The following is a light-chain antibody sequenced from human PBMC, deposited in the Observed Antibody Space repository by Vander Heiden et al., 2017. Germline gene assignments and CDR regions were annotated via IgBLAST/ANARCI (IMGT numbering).Light chain of an antibody. CDR3: YSTDSSGNHRV. CDR2: EDS. Sequence: YELTQPPSVSVSPGQTARITCSGDALPKKYAYWYQQKSGQAAVLVIYEDSKRPSGIPERFSGSSSGTMATLTISGAQVEDEADYYCYSTDSSGNHRVFGGGTKLTVL. J-gene: IGLJ2*01. V-gene: IGLV3-10*01. CDR1: ALPKKY.